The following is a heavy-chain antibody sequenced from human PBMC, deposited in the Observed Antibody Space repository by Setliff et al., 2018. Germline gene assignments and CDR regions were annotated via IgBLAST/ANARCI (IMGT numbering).Heavy chain of an antibody. CDR2: IHPSNSDT. Sequence: GESLTISCKGPGYSFTDYWIGWVRQMPGEGLEWMGIIHPSNSDTVYSPSFQGQVTISADRSITTAYLQWSSLKASDTAIYYCARNRVALYDAFDIWGQGTMVTVSS. D-gene: IGHD5-12*01. V-gene: IGHV5-51*01. J-gene: IGHJ3*02. CDR3: ARNRVALYDAFDI. CDR1: GYSFTDYW.